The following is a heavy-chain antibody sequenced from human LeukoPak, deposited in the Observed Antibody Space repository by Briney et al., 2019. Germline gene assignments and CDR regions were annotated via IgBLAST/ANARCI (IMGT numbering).Heavy chain of an antibody. D-gene: IGHD5-24*01. J-gene: IGHJ1*01. V-gene: IGHV3-30*02. CDR2: IRYDGSNK. Sequence: GGSLRLSCAASGFTFSSYGMHWVRQAPGKGLEWVAFIRYDGSNKYYADSVKGRFTISRDNSKNTLYLQMNSLRAEDTALYYCAKTSRDGYNGYQYFQHWGQGTLVTVSS. CDR3: AKTSRDGYNGYQYFQH. CDR1: GFTFSSYG.